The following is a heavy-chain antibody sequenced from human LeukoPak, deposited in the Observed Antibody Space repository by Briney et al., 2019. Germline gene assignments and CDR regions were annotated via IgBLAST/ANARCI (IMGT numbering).Heavy chain of an antibody. D-gene: IGHD4-23*01. CDR2: ISSSSSTM. CDR1: GFTFSSYS. J-gene: IGHJ4*02. Sequence: GGSLRLSCAASGFTFSSYSMNWVRQAPGKGLEWASYISSSSSTMYYADSVKGRFTISRDNAKNSLYLQMNSLRAEDTAVYYCARDRGYGGFFDYWGQGTLVTVSS. CDR3: ARDRGYGGFFDY. V-gene: IGHV3-48*01.